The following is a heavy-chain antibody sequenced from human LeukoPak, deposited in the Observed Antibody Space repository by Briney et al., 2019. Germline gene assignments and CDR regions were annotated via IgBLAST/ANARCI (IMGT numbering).Heavy chain of an antibody. CDR3: ARVGIRGSKIAVAVFDY. D-gene: IGHD6-19*01. J-gene: IGHJ4*02. Sequence: GGSLRLSCAASGFTFSDYYMSWIRQAPGKGLEWVSYISSSSSTIYYADSVKGRFTISRDNAKNSLYLQMNSLRAEDTAVYYCARVGIRGSKIAVAVFDYWGQGTLVTVSS. CDR2: ISSSSSTI. CDR1: GFTFSDYY. V-gene: IGHV3-11*04.